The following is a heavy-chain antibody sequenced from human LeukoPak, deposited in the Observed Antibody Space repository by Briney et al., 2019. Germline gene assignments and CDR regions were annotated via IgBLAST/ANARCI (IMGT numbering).Heavy chain of an antibody. CDR1: GFTFSSYA. D-gene: IGHD4-17*01. V-gene: IGHV3-23*01. J-gene: IGHJ4*02. CDR2: ISGSGGST. CDR3: AKFSGDYPYFAY. Sequence: PGGSLRLSCAASGFTFSSYAMSWIRQAPGKGLEWVSAISGSGGSTYYADSVKGRFTISRDNSKNTLYLQMNSLRAEDTAVYYCAKFSGDYPYFAYWGQGTLVTVSS.